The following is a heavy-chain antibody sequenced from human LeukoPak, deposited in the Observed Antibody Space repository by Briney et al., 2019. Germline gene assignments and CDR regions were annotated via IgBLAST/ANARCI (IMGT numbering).Heavy chain of an antibody. CDR1: GFTVSSNY. D-gene: IGHD4-17*01. J-gene: IGHJ4*02. V-gene: IGHV3-53*01. CDR2: IYNGGST. Sequence: SGGSLRLSCAASGFTVSSNYMSWVRQAPGKGLEWVSVIYNGGSTYYADSVKGRFTISRDNSKNTLYLQMNSLRAEDTAVYYCASGVDIPLATVTTRQFDYWGQGTLVTVSS. CDR3: ASGVDIPLATVTTRQFDY.